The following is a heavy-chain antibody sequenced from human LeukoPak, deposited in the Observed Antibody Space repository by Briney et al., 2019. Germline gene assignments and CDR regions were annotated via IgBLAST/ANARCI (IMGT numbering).Heavy chain of an antibody. J-gene: IGHJ4*02. D-gene: IGHD3-3*01. CDR3: ARGDFWSGYYTFDY. Sequence: PGGSLRLSCAAFGFTFSSYGMHWVRQAPGKGLEWVAVIWYDGSNKYYADSVKGRFTISRDNSKNTLYLQMNSLRAEDTAVYYCARGDFWSGYYTFDYWGQGTLVTVSS. CDR2: IWYDGSNK. V-gene: IGHV3-33*01. CDR1: GFTFSSYG.